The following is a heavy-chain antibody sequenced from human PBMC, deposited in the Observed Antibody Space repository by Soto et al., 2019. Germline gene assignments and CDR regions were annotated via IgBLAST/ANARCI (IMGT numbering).Heavy chain of an antibody. CDR1: GYSFGNYW. J-gene: IGHJ6*02. CDR3: ALPLHYDFWGRLVNYGMDV. D-gene: IGHD3-3*01. Sequence: PGESLKISCTGSGYSFGNYWITWVRQMAGKGLEWMGRIDPSDSSTDYSPSFQGHVTMSVDKSINTAYLQWSGLEASDTAIYYCALPLHYDFWGRLVNYGMDVWGPGTTVTVSS. CDR2: IDPSDSST. V-gene: IGHV5-10-1*01.